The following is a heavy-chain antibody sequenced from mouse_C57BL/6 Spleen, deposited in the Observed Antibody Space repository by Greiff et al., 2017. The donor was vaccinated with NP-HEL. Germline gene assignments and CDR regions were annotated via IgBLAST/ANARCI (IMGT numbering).Heavy chain of an antibody. CDR3: ARSGGSSYIDY. D-gene: IGHD1-1*01. CDR2: INPNNGGT. V-gene: IGHV1-26*01. J-gene: IGHJ2*01. CDR1: GYTFTDYY. Sequence: VQLQQSGPELVKPGASVKISCKASGYTFTDYYMNWVKQSHGKSLEWIGDINPNNGGTSYNQKFKGKATLTVDKSSSTAYMELRSLTSEDSAVYYCARSGGSSYIDYWGQGTTLTVSS.